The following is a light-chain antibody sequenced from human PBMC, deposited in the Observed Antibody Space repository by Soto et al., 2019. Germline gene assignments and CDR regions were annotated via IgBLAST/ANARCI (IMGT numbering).Light chain of an antibody. V-gene: IGKV3-11*01. J-gene: IGKJ3*01. CDR2: DAS. Sequence: IVLTQSPATLSLSPGERATLSCRASQSSGTYLAWYQQKPGQAPRLLIYDASNRATGIPARFSGSGSGTDFTLTISSLEPEDFAVYYCQQRGNFGPVTKVDIK. CDR3: QQRGN. CDR1: QSSGTY.